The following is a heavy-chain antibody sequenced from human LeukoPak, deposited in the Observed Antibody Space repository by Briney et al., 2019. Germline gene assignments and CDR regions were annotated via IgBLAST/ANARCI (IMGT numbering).Heavy chain of an antibody. V-gene: IGHV4-61*02. Sequence: PSETLSLTCTVSGGSISSGSYCWTWIRQPAGKGLEWIGRISTTGSTNYNPSLKSRVTISVDTSTNQFSLRLSSVTAADTAMYYCARGPFYGDSVRFDYWGQGTLVTVSS. CDR2: ISTTGST. J-gene: IGHJ4*02. CDR1: GGSISSGSYC. D-gene: IGHD4-17*01. CDR3: ARGPFYGDSVRFDY.